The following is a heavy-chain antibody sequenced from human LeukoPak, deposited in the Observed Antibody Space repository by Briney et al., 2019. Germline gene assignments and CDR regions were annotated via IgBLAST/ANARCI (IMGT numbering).Heavy chain of an antibody. D-gene: IGHD5-12*01. CDR2: ISSSGSTI. CDR1: GFTFSSYE. V-gene: IGHV3-48*03. J-gene: IGHJ6*02. CDR3: ARDESGCDYSRRRNYYYGMDV. Sequence: HTGGSLRLSCAASGFTFSSYEMNWVRQAPGKGLEWVSYISSSGSTIYYADSVKGRFTISRDNAKNSLYLQMNSLRAEDTAVYYCARDESGCDYSRRRNYYYGMDVWGQGTTVTVSS.